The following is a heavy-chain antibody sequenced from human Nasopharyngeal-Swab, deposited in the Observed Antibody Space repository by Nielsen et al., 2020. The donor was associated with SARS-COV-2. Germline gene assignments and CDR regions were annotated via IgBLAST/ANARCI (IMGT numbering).Heavy chain of an antibody. Sequence: WIRQPPGKGLEWVSAISGSGGSTYYADSVKGRFTISRDNAKNSLYLQMNSLRDEDTAVYYCARDPSYGRKFDYWGQGTLVTVSS. CDR2: ISGSGGST. V-gene: IGHV3-23*01. J-gene: IGHJ4*02. D-gene: IGHD5-18*01. CDR3: ARDPSYGRKFDY.